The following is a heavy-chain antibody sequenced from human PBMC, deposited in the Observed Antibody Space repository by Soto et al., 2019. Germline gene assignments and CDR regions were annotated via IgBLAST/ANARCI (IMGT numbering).Heavy chain of an antibody. J-gene: IGHJ6*02. V-gene: IGHV4-59*08. Sequence: PSETLSLTCTVSGGSISSYYWSWIRQPPGKGLEWIGYIYYSGSTNYNPSLKSRVTISVDTSENQFSLKLSSVTAADTAVYYCARHPGRIAAAGTVYYYGMDVWGQGTTVTVSS. D-gene: IGHD6-13*01. CDR1: GGSISSYY. CDR2: IYYSGST. CDR3: ARHPGRIAAAGTVYYYGMDV.